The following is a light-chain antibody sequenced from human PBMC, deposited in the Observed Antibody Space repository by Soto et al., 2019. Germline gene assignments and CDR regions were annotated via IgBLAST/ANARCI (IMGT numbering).Light chain of an antibody. V-gene: IGKV3-15*01. Sequence: EIVMTQSPATLSVSPGERATLSCRASQSISSNLAWYQQKPVQAPRLLIYGASTRATGIPARFSGRGSGTEFTLTISSLQSEDSAIYYCQQYNNWPLTFGGGTKVEIK. CDR3: QQYNNWPLT. J-gene: IGKJ4*01. CDR2: GAS. CDR1: QSISSN.